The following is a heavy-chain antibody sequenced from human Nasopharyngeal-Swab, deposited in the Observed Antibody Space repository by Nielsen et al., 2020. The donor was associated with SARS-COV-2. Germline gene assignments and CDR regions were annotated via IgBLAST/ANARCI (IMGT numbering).Heavy chain of an antibody. D-gene: IGHD2-2*01. Sequence: GESLKISCAASGFTFSSYAVHWVRQAPGKGLEWVAVISYDGSNKYYADSVKGRFTISRDNSKNTLYLQMDSLRAEDTAVYYCARGRYCSTTSCYAAYYYHYMDVWDKGTMVTVSS. J-gene: IGHJ6*03. CDR2: ISYDGSNK. CDR1: GFTFSSYA. V-gene: IGHV3-30-3*01. CDR3: ARGRYCSTTSCYAAYYYHYMDV.